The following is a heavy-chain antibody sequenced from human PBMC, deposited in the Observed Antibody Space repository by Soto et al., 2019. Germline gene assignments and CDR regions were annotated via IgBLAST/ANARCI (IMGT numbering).Heavy chain of an antibody. D-gene: IGHD6-6*01. CDR1: GFTFSSYE. Sequence: EVQLVESGGGLVQPGGSLRLSCAASGFTFSSYEMNWVRQAPGKGLEWVSYISGSGITIYYADSVKGRFTISRDNAKNSLYLQMNSLRAEDTAVYYSAREGYSTSRHYYGMDVWGQGTTVTVSS. CDR2: ISGSGITI. V-gene: IGHV3-48*03. J-gene: IGHJ6*02. CDR3: AREGYSTSRHYYGMDV.